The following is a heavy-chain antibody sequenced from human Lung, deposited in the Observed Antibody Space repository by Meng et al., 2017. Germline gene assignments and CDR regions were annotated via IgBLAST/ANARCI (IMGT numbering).Heavy chain of an antibody. Sequence: GESLKISCVASGFTFSSYWMHWVRQDPGKGLVWVSRINTDGSTTSYADSVKGRFTISRDNAKNTLYLQMNSLRAEGTAVYYCARDLGGIFAYWGQGGLVTVSS. CDR3: ARDLGGIFAY. D-gene: IGHD6-13*01. J-gene: IGHJ4*02. CDR2: INTDGSTT. CDR1: GFTFSSYW. V-gene: IGHV3-74*01.